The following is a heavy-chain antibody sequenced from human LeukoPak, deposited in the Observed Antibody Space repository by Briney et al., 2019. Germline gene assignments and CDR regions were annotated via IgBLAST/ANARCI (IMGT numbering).Heavy chain of an antibody. CDR2: ISGSGGST. CDR1: GFAFSSYA. J-gene: IGHJ4*02. Sequence: PGGSLRLSCAASGFAFSSYAMSWVRQAPGKGLEWVSAISGSGGSTYYADSVKGRFTISRDNSKNTLYLQMNSLRAEDTAVYYCAKGPGIAAARTRFDYWGQGTLVTVSS. CDR3: AKGPGIAAARTRFDY. D-gene: IGHD6-13*01. V-gene: IGHV3-23*01.